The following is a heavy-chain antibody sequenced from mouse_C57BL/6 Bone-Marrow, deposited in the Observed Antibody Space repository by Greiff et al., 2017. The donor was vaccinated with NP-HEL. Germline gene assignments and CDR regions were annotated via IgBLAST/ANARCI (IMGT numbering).Heavy chain of an antibody. V-gene: IGHV5-4*01. CDR3: ARGGGSYPAWFAY. J-gene: IGHJ3*01. D-gene: IGHD1-1*02. CDR1: GFTFSSYA. Sequence: EVQGVESGGGLVKPGGSLKLSCAASGFTFSSYAMSWVRQTPEKRLEWVATISDGGSYTYYSDNVKGRFTISSDNAKNNLYLQMNHLKYENTTMYYCARGGGSYPAWFAYWGQGTLVTVSA. CDR2: ISDGGSYT.